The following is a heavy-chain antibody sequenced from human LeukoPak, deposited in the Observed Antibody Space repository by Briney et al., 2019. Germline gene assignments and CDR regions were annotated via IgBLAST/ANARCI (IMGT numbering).Heavy chain of an antibody. D-gene: IGHD4/OR15-4a*01. Sequence: GGSLRLSCAASGFTFSTSAMSWVRQAPGKGLEWVSGISGSGDSTYYVDSVKGRFTISRDKSRNTLYLEMTSLRAEDTAIYYCAKSLRGYGGYDSWGQGTQVTVSS. V-gene: IGHV3-23*01. CDR2: ISGSGDST. CDR3: AKSLRGYGGYDS. CDR1: GFTFSTSA. J-gene: IGHJ4*02.